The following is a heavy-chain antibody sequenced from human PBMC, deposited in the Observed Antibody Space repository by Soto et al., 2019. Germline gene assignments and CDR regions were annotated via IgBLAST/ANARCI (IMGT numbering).Heavy chain of an antibody. CDR1: GFTFSSYG. Sequence: QVQLVESGGGMVQPGRSLRLSCAASGFTFSSYGMHWVRQAPGKGLEWVAVISYDGSNKYYADSVKGRFTISRDNSKNTLYLQMNSLRAEDTAVYYCAKDIRSSSWYRIDYWGQGTLVTVSS. CDR2: ISYDGSNK. CDR3: AKDIRSSSWYRIDY. V-gene: IGHV3-30*18. D-gene: IGHD6-13*01. J-gene: IGHJ4*02.